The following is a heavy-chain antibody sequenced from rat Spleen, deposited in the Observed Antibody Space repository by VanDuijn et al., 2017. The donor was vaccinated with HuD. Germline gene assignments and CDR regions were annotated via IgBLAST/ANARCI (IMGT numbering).Heavy chain of an antibody. V-gene: IGHV5-27*01. CDR2: ISAGGDST. Sequence: EVQLVESGGGLVQPGRSLKLSCAASGFTFSNYYMAWVRQAPTKGLEWVAYISAGGDSTYYRDSVKGRFTISRDNAKSTLYLQMDSLRSEDTATYYCAATYYGYNWYYFDYWGQGVMVTVSS. CDR1: GFTFSNYY. D-gene: IGHD1-9*01. CDR3: AATYYGYNWYYFDY. J-gene: IGHJ2*01.